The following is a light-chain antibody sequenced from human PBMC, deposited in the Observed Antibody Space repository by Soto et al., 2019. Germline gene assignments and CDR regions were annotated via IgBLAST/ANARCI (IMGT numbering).Light chain of an antibody. CDR3: HQYYSIPLT. J-gene: IGKJ4*01. Sequence: IVMTQSPDSLAVSLGERATINCKSSQSVLYSSNNENYLAWYQQKPGHPPKLLIYWASTRESGVPDRCSGSGSGTDFTLTISSLQAEDVAVYYGHQYYSIPLTFGGGTKVEIK. CDR1: QSVLYSSNNENY. CDR2: WAS. V-gene: IGKV4-1*01.